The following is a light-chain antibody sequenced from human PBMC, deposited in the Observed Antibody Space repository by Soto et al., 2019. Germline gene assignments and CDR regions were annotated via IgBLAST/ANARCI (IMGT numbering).Light chain of an antibody. CDR1: SSDVGAYNY. V-gene: IGLV2-14*03. CDR3: SSYTSSNTLV. J-gene: IGLJ2*01. CDR2: DVN. Sequence: QSVLNQPASVSGSPGQSITISCTGTSSDVGAYNYVSWYQQHPGKAPKLMIYDVNNRPSGVSNRFSGSKSGNTASLTISGLQAEDEGDYYCSSYTSSNTLVFGGGTKLTVL.